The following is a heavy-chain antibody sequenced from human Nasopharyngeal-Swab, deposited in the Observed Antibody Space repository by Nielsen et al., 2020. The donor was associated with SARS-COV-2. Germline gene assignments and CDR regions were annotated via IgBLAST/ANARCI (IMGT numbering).Heavy chain of an antibody. Sequence: ASVKVSCKASNYTFIDYGISWVRQAPGQGLEWMGWISAYSGKTDYAQKFQDRVTITTDTSTSTAYMELRTLRSDDTAVYYCATDGPLRAYYMYVWGKGTTVSVSS. CDR3: ATDGPLRAYYMYV. CDR1: NYTFIDYG. J-gene: IGHJ6*03. V-gene: IGHV1-18*04. CDR2: ISAYSGKT.